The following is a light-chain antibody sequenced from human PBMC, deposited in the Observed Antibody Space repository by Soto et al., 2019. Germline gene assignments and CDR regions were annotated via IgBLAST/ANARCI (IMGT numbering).Light chain of an antibody. J-gene: IGKJ4*01. V-gene: IGKV1-33*01. CDR2: DAL. Sequence: DIQMTQSPSSLSASVGDRVTITCQASRNIGKYLNWYQQKPGKAPKLLIYDALNLETGVPSRFSGSGSGTDFTFTINSLQPEDVATYYCQQYDNVALTFGGGTTVDIK. CDR1: RNIGKY. CDR3: QQYDNVALT.